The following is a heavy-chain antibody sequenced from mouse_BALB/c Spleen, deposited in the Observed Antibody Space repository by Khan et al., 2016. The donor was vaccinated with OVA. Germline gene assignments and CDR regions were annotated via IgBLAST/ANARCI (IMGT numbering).Heavy chain of an antibody. J-gene: IGHJ4*01. CDR2: IYPGSGST. V-gene: IGHV1-77*01. CDR1: GYTFTDYV. Sequence: VQLQESGPELVKPGASVKMSCKASGYTFTDYVIRWVKQRTGQGLEWIGEIYPGSGSTYYNEKFKGKATLTADKSSNTAYMQLSSLTSEDSAVCFCARDYYGSPYAMDYWGQGTSVTVSS. D-gene: IGHD1-1*01. CDR3: ARDYYGSPYAMDY.